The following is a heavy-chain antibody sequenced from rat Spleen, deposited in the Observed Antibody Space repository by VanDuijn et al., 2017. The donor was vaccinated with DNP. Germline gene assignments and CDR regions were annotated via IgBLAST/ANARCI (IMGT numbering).Heavy chain of an antibody. V-gene: IGHV3-1*01. CDR2: ISYSGST. CDR3: ARSWGDDGYPPFAY. J-gene: IGHJ3*01. Sequence: EVQLQESGPGLVKPSQSLSLTCSVTGYSITSNYWGWIRKFPGNKMEWMAYISYSGSTGYNPSLKSRISITRDTSQNQVFLQLNSVATEDTATYYCARSWGDDGYPPFAYWGQGTLVTVSS. CDR1: GYSITSNY. D-gene: IGHD1-12*03.